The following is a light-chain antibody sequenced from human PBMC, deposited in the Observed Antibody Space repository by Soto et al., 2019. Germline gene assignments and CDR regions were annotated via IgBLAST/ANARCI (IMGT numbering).Light chain of an antibody. CDR3: QQYDNWSQT. V-gene: IGKV3-15*01. Sequence: EIVMTQSPVTLSVSPGERATLSCRASQTISSNLAWYQQKPGQAPRLLIYGASTRATAIPGRFSGSGSGTEFTLTISSLQSEDFAVYCCQQYDNWSQTFGHGTKVEI. CDR1: QTISSN. J-gene: IGKJ1*01. CDR2: GAS.